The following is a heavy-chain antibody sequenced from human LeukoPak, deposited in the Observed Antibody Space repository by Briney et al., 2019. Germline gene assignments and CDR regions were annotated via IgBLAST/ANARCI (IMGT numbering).Heavy chain of an antibody. CDR3: ARLYYGSGSYYGYYYYGMDV. D-gene: IGHD3-10*01. CDR2: ISSSGSTI. Sequence: GGSLRLSCSASGFTFSSYAMHWVRQAPGKGLEYVSAISSSGSTIYYADSVKGRFTISRDNAKNSLYLQMNSLRAEDTAVYYCARLYYGSGSYYGYYYYGMDVWGQGTTVTVSS. J-gene: IGHJ6*02. V-gene: IGHV3-48*03. CDR1: GFTFSSYA.